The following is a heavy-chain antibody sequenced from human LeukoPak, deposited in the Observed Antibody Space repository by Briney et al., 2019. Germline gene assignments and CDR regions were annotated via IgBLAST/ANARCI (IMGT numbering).Heavy chain of an antibody. J-gene: IGHJ3*02. Sequence: ASVKVSCKASGYTFTSYDINWVRQATGQGVEWMGWMNPNSGNTGYAQKFQGRVTMTRNTSISTAYMELSSLRSEDTAVYYCARGDSSGYYRDAFDIWGQGTMVTVSS. CDR2: MNPNSGNT. CDR3: ARGDSSGYYRDAFDI. V-gene: IGHV1-8*01. D-gene: IGHD3-22*01. CDR1: GYTFTSYD.